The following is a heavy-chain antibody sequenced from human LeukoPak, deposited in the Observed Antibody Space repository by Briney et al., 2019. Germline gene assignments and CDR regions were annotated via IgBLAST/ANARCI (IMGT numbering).Heavy chain of an antibody. Sequence: GGSLSLSCAASGFIVSSNYMSWVRQAPGKGLEWVSVISGGGITYYTDSVKGRFTISRDNSKNTLYLQMNSLRAEDTAVYYCASTRNLGYWGQGTLVTVSS. J-gene: IGHJ4*02. CDR1: GFIVSSNY. CDR2: ISGGGIT. CDR3: ASTRNLGY. V-gene: IGHV3-53*01.